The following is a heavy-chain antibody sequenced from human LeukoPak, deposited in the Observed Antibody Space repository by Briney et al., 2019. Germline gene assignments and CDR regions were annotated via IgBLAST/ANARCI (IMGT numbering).Heavy chain of an antibody. D-gene: IGHD3-3*01. CDR2: IYHSGST. J-gene: IGHJ5*02. V-gene: IGHV4-59*12. Sequence: SETLSLTCTVSGGSISSYYWSWIRQPPGKGLEWIGYIYHSGSTYYNPSLKSRVTISVDRSKNQFSLKLGSVTAADTAVYYCAREGENYDFWSGYYPRWNWFDPWGQGTLVTVSS. CDR1: GGSISSYY. CDR3: AREGENYDFWSGYYPRWNWFDP.